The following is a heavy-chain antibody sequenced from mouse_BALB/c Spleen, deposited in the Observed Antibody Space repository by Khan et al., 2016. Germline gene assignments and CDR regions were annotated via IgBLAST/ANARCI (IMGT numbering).Heavy chain of an antibody. J-gene: IGHJ2*01. V-gene: IGHV3-6*02. CDR2: ISSDGSN. CDR3: AISDSYYYGTPYYFDY. Sequence: EVKLLESGPGLVKPSQSLSLTCSVTGYSITSGYYWNWIRQFPGNKMEWMGYISSDGSNNYNPSLKNRISITCDISKNQFFLKLNSVTTEDTATYYCAISDSYYYGTPYYFDYWGQGTTLTVSS. CDR1: GYSITSGYY. D-gene: IGHD1-1*01.